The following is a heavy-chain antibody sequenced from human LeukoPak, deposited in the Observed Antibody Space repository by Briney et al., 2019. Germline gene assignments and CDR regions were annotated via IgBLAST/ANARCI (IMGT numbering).Heavy chain of an antibody. CDR1: GGSISSSSYY. V-gene: IGHV4-39*01. CDR3: ARVQRWELLSATYYFDY. CDR2: IYYSGST. D-gene: IGHD1-26*01. Sequence: SETLSLTCTVSGGSISSSSYYWGWIRQPPGKGLEWIGSIYYSGSTYYNPSLKSRVTISVDTSKNQFSLKLSSVTAADTAVYYCARVQRWELLSATYYFDYWGQGTLVTVSS. J-gene: IGHJ4*02.